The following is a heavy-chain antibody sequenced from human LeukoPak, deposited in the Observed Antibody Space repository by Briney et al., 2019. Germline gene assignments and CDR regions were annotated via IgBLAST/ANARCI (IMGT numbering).Heavy chain of an antibody. CDR2: ISGSGGST. J-gene: IGHJ6*03. CDR1: GFTFSSYG. V-gene: IGHV3-23*01. CDR3: AKDRSNYYYYMDV. Sequence: GGTLRLSCAASGFTFSSYGMSWVRQAPGKGLEWVSAISGSGGSTYYADSVKGRFTISRDNSKNTLYLQMNSLRAEDTAVYYCAKDRSNYYYYMDVWGKGTTVTISS.